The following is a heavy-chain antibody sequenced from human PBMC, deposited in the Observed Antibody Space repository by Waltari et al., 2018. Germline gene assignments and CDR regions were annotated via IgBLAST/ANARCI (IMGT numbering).Heavy chain of an antibody. V-gene: IGHV1-8*01. J-gene: IGHJ6*03. CDR2: MNPNSGNT. CDR3: ARAWVGLLWFGDSPHYYMDV. D-gene: IGHD3-10*01. Sequence: QVQLVQSGAEVKKPGASVKVSCKASRYTFTSYDINWVRQATGQGLGWMGWMNPNSGNTGYAQKFQGRVTMTRNTSISTAYMELSSLRSEDTAVYYCARAWVGLLWFGDSPHYYMDVWGKGTTVTVSS. CDR1: RYTFTSYD.